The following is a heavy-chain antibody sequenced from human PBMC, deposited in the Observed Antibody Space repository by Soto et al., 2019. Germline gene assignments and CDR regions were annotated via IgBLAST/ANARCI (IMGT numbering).Heavy chain of an antibody. D-gene: IGHD3-10*01. Sequence: EVQLVDSGGGLIQPGGSLRLSCAASGFRFSDYWMTWVRQAPGKGLEWVANIKRDGSQKSYLDSVRGRFTISRDNAENSLYLQMTSLTAEDTALYYCARDVSPGSSSLYLDAFDIWGQGTMVTVSS. J-gene: IGHJ3*02. CDR3: ARDVSPGSSSLYLDAFDI. CDR1: GFRFSDYW. CDR2: IKRDGSQK. V-gene: IGHV3-7*05.